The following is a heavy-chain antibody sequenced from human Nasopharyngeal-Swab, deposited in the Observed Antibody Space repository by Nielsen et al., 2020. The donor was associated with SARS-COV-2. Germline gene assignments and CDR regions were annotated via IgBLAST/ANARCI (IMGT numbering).Heavy chain of an antibody. CDR1: GFTVSSNY. V-gene: IGHV3-53*01. Sequence: GESLKISCAASGFTVSSNYMSWVRQAPGKGPEWVSVIYSGGSTYYADSVKGRFTISRDNSKNTLYLQMNSLRAEDTAVYYCARREVGCSSTSCYDYWGQGTLVTVSS. J-gene: IGHJ4*02. CDR2: IYSGGST. CDR3: ARREVGCSSTSCYDY. D-gene: IGHD2-2*01.